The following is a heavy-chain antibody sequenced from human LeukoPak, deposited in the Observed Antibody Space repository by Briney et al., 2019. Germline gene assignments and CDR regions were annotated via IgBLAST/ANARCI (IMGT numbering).Heavy chain of an antibody. CDR3: ARVLAGYSSSWYPGY. J-gene: IGHJ4*02. Sequence: ASVTVSCKASGYTFTVYYMHWVRQAPGQGLEWMGWINPNSGGTNYAQKFQGRVTMTRDTSISTAYMELSRLRSDDTAVYYCARVLAGYSSSWYPGYWGQGTLVTVSS. CDR2: INPNSGGT. D-gene: IGHD6-13*01. CDR1: GYTFTVYY. V-gene: IGHV1-2*02.